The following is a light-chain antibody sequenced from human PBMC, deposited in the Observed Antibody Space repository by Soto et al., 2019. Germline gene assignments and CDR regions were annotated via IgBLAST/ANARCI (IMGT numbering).Light chain of an antibody. V-gene: IGKV2-28*01. CDR2: LAS. Sequence: IVMTQSPLFLPVTPGEPASISCRSSQSLLHSKGYSNLDWYLQRPGQSPRLLLYLASNRASGAPDRVSGSGSGTNFTLKISRVQARDVGVYYCMQALRTPYTFGQGTKLE. CDR1: QSLLHSKGYSN. CDR3: MQALRTPYT. J-gene: IGKJ2*01.